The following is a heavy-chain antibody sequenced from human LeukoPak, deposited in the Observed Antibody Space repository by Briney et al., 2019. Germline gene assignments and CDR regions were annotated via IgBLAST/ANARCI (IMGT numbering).Heavy chain of an antibody. CDR2: ISGSGGST. CDR1: GFTSSSYA. V-gene: IGHV3-23*01. CDR3: AKARVPTATTDVDY. D-gene: IGHD4-17*01. Sequence: PGGSLRLSCAASGFTSSSYAMSWARQAPGKGLEWVSAISGSGGSTYYADSVKGRFTISRDNSRNTLYLQMNNLRAEDMAVYYCAKARVPTATTDVDYWGQGTLITVSS. J-gene: IGHJ4*02.